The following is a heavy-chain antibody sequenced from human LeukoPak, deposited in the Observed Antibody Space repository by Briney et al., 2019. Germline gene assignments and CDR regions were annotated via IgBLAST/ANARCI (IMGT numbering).Heavy chain of an antibody. CDR1: GYSISSGYY. CDR2: IYHSGST. Sequence: SETLSLTCAVSGYSISSGYYWAWIRRPPGRGGVWIGSIYHSGSTYYNPSLKSRVPLSVDTSKNQFPLKLSSVPAADTAVYYCARHLYDFWSGYLNWFDPWGQGTLVTVSS. V-gene: IGHV4-38-2*01. J-gene: IGHJ5*02. CDR3: ARHLYDFWSGYLNWFDP. D-gene: IGHD3-3*01.